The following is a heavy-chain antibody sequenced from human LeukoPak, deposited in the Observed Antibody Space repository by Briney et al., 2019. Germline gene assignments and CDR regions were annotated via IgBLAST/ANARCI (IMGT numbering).Heavy chain of an antibody. Sequence: SETLSLTCTVSGYSISSGYYWGWIRQPPGKGLEWIGSIYHSGSTYYNPSLKSRVTISVDTSKNQFSLKLSSVTAADTAVYYCALSLVTIFGVVIPFDYWGQGTLVTVSS. CDR1: GYSISSGYY. J-gene: IGHJ4*02. D-gene: IGHD3-3*01. CDR3: ALSLVTIFGVVIPFDY. V-gene: IGHV4-38-2*02. CDR2: IYHSGST.